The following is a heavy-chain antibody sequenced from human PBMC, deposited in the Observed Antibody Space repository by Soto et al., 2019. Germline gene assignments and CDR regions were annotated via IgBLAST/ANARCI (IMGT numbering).Heavy chain of an antibody. V-gene: IGHV3-23*01. D-gene: IGHD2-15*01. CDR3: AKDAGHSSYSIFDY. Sequence: PGGSLRLSCAASGFTFNSFAMSWDRQAPGRGLEWVSTISGSGGRTYYADSVKGRFTISRDNSKNTLYLQMNSLRAEDTAVYYCAKDAGHSSYSIFDYWGQGTLVTVSS. CDR1: GFTFNSFA. CDR2: ISGSGGRT. J-gene: IGHJ4*02.